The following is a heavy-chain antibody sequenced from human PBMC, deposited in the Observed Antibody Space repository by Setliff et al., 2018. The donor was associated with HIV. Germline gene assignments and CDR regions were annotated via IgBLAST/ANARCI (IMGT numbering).Heavy chain of an antibody. V-gene: IGHV3-49*04. J-gene: IGHJ4*02. CDR1: GFSFDENA. CDR2: IRSKRYGGTA. Sequence: GGSLRLSCTTSGFSFDENAVSWVRQAPGKGLEWLGFIRSKRYGGTAEYAASVKGRFTISRDDSKSIAYLQVNSLKTEDTAVYYCARRPPINYSSSWYVENWGQGTLVTVSS. D-gene: IGHD6-13*01. CDR3: ARRPPINYSSSWYVEN.